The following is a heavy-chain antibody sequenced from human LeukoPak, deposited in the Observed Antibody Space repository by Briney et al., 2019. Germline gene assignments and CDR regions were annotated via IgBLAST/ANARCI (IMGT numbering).Heavy chain of an antibody. CDR1: GFTFSSYW. D-gene: IGHD2-15*01. Sequence: GGSLRLSCAASGFTFSSYWMSWVRQAPGKGLEWVANINQDGSEKYYVDSVKGRFTISRDNAKNSLYLQMNSLRAEDAAVYYCAREGCSGGSCYHNWFDPWGQGTLVTVSS. V-gene: IGHV3-7*01. CDR2: INQDGSEK. J-gene: IGHJ5*02. CDR3: AREGCSGGSCYHNWFDP.